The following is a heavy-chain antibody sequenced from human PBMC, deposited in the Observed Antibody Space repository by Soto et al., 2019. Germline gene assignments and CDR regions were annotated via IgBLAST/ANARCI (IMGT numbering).Heavy chain of an antibody. J-gene: IGHJ4*02. CDR3: VGSGRFSL. V-gene: IGHV3-7*01. CDR1: GFTFSSYW. CDR2: IHQDGSET. D-gene: IGHD3-10*01. Sequence: EVQLVESGGGLVQPGGSLRLSCVVSGFTFSSYWMHWVRQAPGKGLECVANIHQDGSETYYVDSVKGRFTISRDNAKKSLYLQMNTLRVEDTAVYYFVGSGRFSLWGQGTLVTVSS.